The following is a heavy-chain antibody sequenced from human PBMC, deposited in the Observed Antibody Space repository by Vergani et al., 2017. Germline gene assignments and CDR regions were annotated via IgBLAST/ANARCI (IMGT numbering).Heavy chain of an antibody. CDR2: IFQSGSP. Sequence: QLQLQESGSGLVKPSQTLSLNCAASGGSISSGAFSWGWIRQPPGRGLQWIGHIFQSGSPDYNASLKSRVNISLDKSKNHFSLSLSSVTAADTAVYYCARVAHTAMVNWANYFDYWGQGTLVTVSS. V-gene: IGHV4-30-2*01. CDR1: GGSISSGAFS. CDR3: ARVAHTAMVNWANYFDY. J-gene: IGHJ4*02. D-gene: IGHD5-18*01.